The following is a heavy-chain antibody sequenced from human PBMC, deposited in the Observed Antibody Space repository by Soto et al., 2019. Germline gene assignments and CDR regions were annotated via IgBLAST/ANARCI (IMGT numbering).Heavy chain of an antibody. CDR1: GFTFSDYY. Sequence: GGSLRLSCAASGFTFSDYYMDWVRQAPGKGLEWVGRSRNKANGYTTEYAASVKGRFTISSDDSKNSLYLQMNSLKTEDTAVYYCVRLTQYSNDYWGQGTLVTVPS. CDR3: VRLTQYSNDY. V-gene: IGHV3-72*01. D-gene: IGHD5-18*01. J-gene: IGHJ4*02. CDR2: SRNKANGYTT.